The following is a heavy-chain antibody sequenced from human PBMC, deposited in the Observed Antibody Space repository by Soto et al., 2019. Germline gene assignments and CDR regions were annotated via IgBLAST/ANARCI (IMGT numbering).Heavy chain of an antibody. V-gene: IGHV1-24*01. J-gene: IGHJ4*02. CDR2: FDPEDGET. Sequence: ASVKVSCKVSGYTLTELSMHWVRQAPGKGLEWMGGFDPEDGETIYAQRFQGRVTMTEDTSTDTAYMELSSLRSEDTAVYYRATGLGHLGLFDYWGQGTLVTVSS. CDR1: GYTLTELS. CDR3: ATGLGHLGLFDY.